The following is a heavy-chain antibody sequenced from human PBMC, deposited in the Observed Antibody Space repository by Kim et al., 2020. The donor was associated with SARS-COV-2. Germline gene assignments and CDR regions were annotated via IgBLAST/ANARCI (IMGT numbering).Heavy chain of an antibody. V-gene: IGHV4-59*01. J-gene: IGHJ4*02. D-gene: IGHD6-19*01. CDR3: ARSAVAGQIDY. CDR2: T. Sequence: TNYNPSLKSRVTISVDTSKNRFSLKLSSVTAADTAVYYCARSAVAGQIDYWGQGTLVTVSS.